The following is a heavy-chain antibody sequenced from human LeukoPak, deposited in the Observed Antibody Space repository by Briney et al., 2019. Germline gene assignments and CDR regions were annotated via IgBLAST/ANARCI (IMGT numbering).Heavy chain of an antibody. V-gene: IGHV3-53*01. CDR2: IYSGGYT. J-gene: IGHJ4*02. Sequence: PGGSLRPSCAASGFTVSSNYMSWIRQAPGKGLEWVSLIYSGGYTYYADSVKGRFTISRDNSKNTLYLQMNSLRAEDTAVYYCAKMGWTAYDYTNYWGQGTLVTVSS. CDR1: GFTVSSNY. CDR3: AKMGWTAYDYTNY. D-gene: IGHD5-12*01.